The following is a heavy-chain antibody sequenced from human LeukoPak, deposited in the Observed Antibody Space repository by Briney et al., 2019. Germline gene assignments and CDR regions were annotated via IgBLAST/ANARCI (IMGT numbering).Heavy chain of an antibody. CDR2: IYPGDSDT. V-gene: IGHV5-51*01. CDR1: GYSFTSYW. J-gene: IGHJ6*02. CDR3: ARHVQNTRYYYYGMDV. D-gene: IGHD2/OR15-2a*01. Sequence: VESLKISRKGSGYSFTSYWIGWVRQMPGKGLEWMGIIYPGDSDTRYSPSFQGQVTISADKSISTAYLQWSSLKASDTAMYYCARHVQNTRYYYYGMDVWGQGTTVTVSS.